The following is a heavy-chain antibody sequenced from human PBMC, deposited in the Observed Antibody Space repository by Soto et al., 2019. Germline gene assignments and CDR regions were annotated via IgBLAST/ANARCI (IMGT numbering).Heavy chain of an antibody. V-gene: IGHV1-18*01. J-gene: IGHJ4*02. CDR1: GYGFTTYG. D-gene: IGHD1-1*01. Sequence: QVHLVQSGAEVKKPGASVKVSCKGSGYGFTTYGITWVRQAPGQGLEWMAWISAHNGNTNYAQKLQGRVTLTRDTSTSTAHMELRSLRSDDTAVYYCARGRYGDYWGQGALVTVSS. CDR2: ISAHNGNT. CDR3: ARGRYGDY.